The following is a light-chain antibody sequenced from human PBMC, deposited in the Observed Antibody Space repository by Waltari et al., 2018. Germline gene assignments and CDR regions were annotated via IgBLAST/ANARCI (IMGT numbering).Light chain of an antibody. V-gene: IGKV3-11*01. Sequence: EIVLTQSPATLSLSPGERATLSCRASQSLTTYLACYQQKPGQAPRLLIYDASNRATGIPARFSGGGSGTDFTLNINNVEPEDSAVYYCQQRSNWVTFGGGTKVEI. J-gene: IGKJ4*01. CDR2: DAS. CDR1: QSLTTY. CDR3: QQRSNWVT.